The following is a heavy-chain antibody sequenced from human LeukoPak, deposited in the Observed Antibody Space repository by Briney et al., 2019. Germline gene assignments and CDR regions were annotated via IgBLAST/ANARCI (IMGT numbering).Heavy chain of an antibody. D-gene: IGHD1-26*01. CDR1: GDSVSRNGAA. CDR2: TYYGSKWYN. CDR3: ARDPHGGSYSTRHEFDY. J-gene: IGHJ4*02. Sequence: PSQTLSLTCAIFGDSVSRNGAAWNWIRESPSRGLEWLRMTYYGSKWYNDYAVSVQSRITINPDTSKNQFSLQLNSVTPEDTAVYYCARDPHGGSYSTRHEFDYWGQGTLVTVSS. V-gene: IGHV6-1*01.